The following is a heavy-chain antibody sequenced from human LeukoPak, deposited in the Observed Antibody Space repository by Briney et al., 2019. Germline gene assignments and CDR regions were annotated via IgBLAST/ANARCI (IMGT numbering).Heavy chain of an antibody. D-gene: IGHD3-16*01. CDR3: ARVKDPGGYYYYYYMDV. V-gene: IGHV4-34*01. J-gene: IGHJ6*03. Sequence: MSSETLSLTCAVYGGSFSCYYWSWIRQLPGKGREWIGEINHSGGTKYNPSLKSRVTISVDTSKNQFSLKLSSVTAADTAMYYCARVKDPGGYYYYYYMDVWGKGTTVTVSS. CDR2: INHSGGT. CDR1: GGSFSCYY.